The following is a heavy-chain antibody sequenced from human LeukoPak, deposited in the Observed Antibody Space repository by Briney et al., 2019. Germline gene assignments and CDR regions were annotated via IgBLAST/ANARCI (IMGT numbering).Heavy chain of an antibody. CDR3: ARDPEGVVVPAYFDY. V-gene: IGHV1-69*06. D-gene: IGHD2-2*01. CDR1: GGTFSSYA. Sequence: SVKVSCKASGGTFSSYAISWVRQAPGQGLEWMGGIIPIFGTANYAQKFQGRVTITADKSTSTAYMELSSLRSEDTAVYYCARDPEGVVVPAYFDYWGQGTLVTVSS. CDR2: IIPIFGTA. J-gene: IGHJ4*02.